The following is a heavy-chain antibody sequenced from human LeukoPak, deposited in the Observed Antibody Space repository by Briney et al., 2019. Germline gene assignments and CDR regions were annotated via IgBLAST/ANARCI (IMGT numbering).Heavy chain of an antibody. Sequence: SETLSLTCTVSGGSISSYYWSWIRQPPGKGLEWIGDIYYSGSTNYNPSLKSRVTISVDTSKNQFSLKLSSVTAADTAVYYCVRHLPYYYGRAYGMDVWGPGTTVTVYS. J-gene: IGHJ6*02. CDR1: GGSISSYY. V-gene: IGHV4-59*08. CDR2: IYYSGST. CDR3: VRHLPYYYGRAYGMDV. D-gene: IGHD3-10*02.